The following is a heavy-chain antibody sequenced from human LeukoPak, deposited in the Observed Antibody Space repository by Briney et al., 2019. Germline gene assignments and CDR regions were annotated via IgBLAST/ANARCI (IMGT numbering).Heavy chain of an antibody. CDR3: ARDKYRSAGIDY. CDR1: GYTFTSYY. V-gene: IGHV1-46*01. CDR2: INPSGGST. D-gene: IGHD6-25*01. Sequence: ASVNVSCKAAGYTFTSYYMHWVRQAPGQGLEWMGIINPSGGSTSYAQKFQGRVTMTRDMSTSTVYMERSRLRSEDTAVYYCARDKYRSAGIDYWGQGTLVTVSS. J-gene: IGHJ4*02.